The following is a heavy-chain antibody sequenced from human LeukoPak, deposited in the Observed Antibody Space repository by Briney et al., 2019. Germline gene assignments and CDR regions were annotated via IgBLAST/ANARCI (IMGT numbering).Heavy chain of an antibody. V-gene: IGHV3-23*01. CDR3: AKAGGRGSGSYWWSFDY. Sequence: PEGSLRLSCVASGFTFSGYAMSWVRQAPGKGLEWVSSISGSGGSTYYADSVKGRLTISRDTSKNAVYLQMNSLRAEDTAVYYCAKAGGRGSGSYWWSFDYWGQGTLVTVSS. CDR2: ISGSGGST. D-gene: IGHD3-10*01. J-gene: IGHJ4*02. CDR1: GFTFSGYA.